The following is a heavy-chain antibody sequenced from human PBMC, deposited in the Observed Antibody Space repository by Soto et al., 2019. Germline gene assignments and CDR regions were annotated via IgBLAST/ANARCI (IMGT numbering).Heavy chain of an antibody. CDR3: ARDMSGSYFAYYYGMDV. Sequence: PGGSLRLSCAASGFTFSSYSMNWVRQAPGKGLEWVSSISSSSSYIYYADSVKGRFTISRDNAKNSLYLQMNSLRAEDTAVYYCARDMSGSYFAYYYGMDVWGQGTTVTVSS. CDR1: GFTFSSYS. D-gene: IGHD3-10*01. V-gene: IGHV3-21*01. CDR2: ISSSSSYI. J-gene: IGHJ6*02.